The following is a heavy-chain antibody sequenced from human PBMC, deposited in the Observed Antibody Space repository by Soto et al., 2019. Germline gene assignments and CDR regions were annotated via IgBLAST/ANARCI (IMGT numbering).Heavy chain of an antibody. CDR2: ISGSGGST. Sequence: GGSLRLSCAASGFTFSSYAMSWVRQAPGKGLEWVSAISGSGGSTYYADSVKGRFTISRDNSKNTLYLQMNSLRAEDTAVYYCAKDLSGSSSPWYFDYWGQGTLVTVPQ. CDR3: AKDLSGSSSPWYFDY. CDR1: GFTFSSYA. D-gene: IGHD6-6*01. V-gene: IGHV3-23*01. J-gene: IGHJ4*02.